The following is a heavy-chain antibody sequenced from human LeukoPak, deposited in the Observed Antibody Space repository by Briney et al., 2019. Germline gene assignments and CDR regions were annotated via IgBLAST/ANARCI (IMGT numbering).Heavy chain of an antibody. Sequence: GGSLRLACAATGFTFSSFTMNWVRQAPGKGLEWVSSISGTTDTIYYADSVKGRFTISRNNANNSVSLQMNSLRPEDTAVYFCARRRVLSVARALDYWGQGTLVTVSS. CDR3: ARRRVLSVARALDY. V-gene: IGHV3-48*04. CDR2: ISGTTDTI. CDR1: GFTFSSFT. D-gene: IGHD4/OR15-4a*01. J-gene: IGHJ4*02.